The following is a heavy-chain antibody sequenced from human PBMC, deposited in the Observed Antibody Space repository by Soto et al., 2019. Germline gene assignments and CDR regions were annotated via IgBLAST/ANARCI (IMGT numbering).Heavy chain of an antibody. Sequence: SETLSLTCTVSGGSISSGGYSWSWIRQHPGKGLEWIGYIYYSGSTYYNPSLKSRVTISVDTSKNQFSLKLSSVTAADTAVYYCARGGTGTHNWFHPWGQGTLVTVSS. J-gene: IGHJ5*02. V-gene: IGHV4-31*03. D-gene: IGHD4-4*01. CDR3: ARGGTGTHNWFHP. CDR1: GGSISSGGYS. CDR2: IYYSGST.